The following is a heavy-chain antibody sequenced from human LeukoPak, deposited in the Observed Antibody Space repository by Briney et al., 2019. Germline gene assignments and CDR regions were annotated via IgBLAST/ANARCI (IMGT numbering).Heavy chain of an antibody. CDR3: ARERFFDY. V-gene: IGHV3-48*03. CDR2: ISTSGSTI. Sequence: GGSLRLSCAASGSTFSSYEMNWVRQAPGKGLEWVSYISTSGSTIYYADSVKGRFTISRDNAKNSLYLQMNSLRAEDTAVYYCARERFFDYWGQGTLVTVPS. J-gene: IGHJ4*02. CDR1: GSTFSSYE.